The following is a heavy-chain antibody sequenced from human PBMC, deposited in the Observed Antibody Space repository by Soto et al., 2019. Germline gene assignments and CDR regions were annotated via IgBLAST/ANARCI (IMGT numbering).Heavy chain of an antibody. CDR2: ISGSGGST. CDR1: GFTFSRYA. J-gene: IGHJ5*02. V-gene: IGHV3-23*01. Sequence: GGSLRLPCSASGFTFSRYAMSWVRQAPGKWLAWVSAISGSGGSTYYAESVKGRFTISRDNSKNTRYLQMNSLRAEDTAVYYCAKDRGSSWPNWFDPWGQGTLVTVSS. CDR3: AKDRGSSWPNWFDP. D-gene: IGHD6-13*01.